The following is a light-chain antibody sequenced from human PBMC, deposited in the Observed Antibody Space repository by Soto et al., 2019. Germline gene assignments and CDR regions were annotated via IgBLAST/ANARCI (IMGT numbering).Light chain of an antibody. CDR2: GAS. V-gene: IGKV3-15*01. Sequence: EIVMTQSPATLSVSPGERATLSCRASQSVSSNLAWYQQKPGQAPRLLIYGASTRATGIPARFSRSGSGTEFTLTISSLPSEDFAGYYCQQYNSWPPLPSVGGGTKVEIK. J-gene: IGKJ4*01. CDR1: QSVSSN. CDR3: QQYNSWPPLPS.